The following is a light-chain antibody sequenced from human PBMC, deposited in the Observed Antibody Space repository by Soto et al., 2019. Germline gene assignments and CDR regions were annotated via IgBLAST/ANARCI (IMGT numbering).Light chain of an antibody. CDR3: CSYAGSYTLV. V-gene: IGLV2-11*01. CDR2: DVS. CDR1: SSDVGNYNY. J-gene: IGLJ2*01. Sequence: QSVLTQPRSVCGSPGQSVTFSCTGTSSDVGNYNYVSWYQQHPGKAPKVIIYDVSKRPSGVPDRISGSKSGNTASLTISGLQAEDEADYYCCSYAGSYTLVFGGGTQLTVL.